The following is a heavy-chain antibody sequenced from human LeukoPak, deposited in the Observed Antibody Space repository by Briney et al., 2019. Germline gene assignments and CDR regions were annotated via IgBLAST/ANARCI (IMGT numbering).Heavy chain of an antibody. CDR3: ARGRYLTTWGGAAAGFLDY. V-gene: IGHV4-34*01. D-gene: IGHD6-13*01. Sequence: PSQTLSLTCAVSGGSFSGYYWNWIRQPPGKGLEWTGEINHSGSTNYNPSLKSRVTISVDTSQKQSSLRLSSVTAADTAVYYCARGRYLTTWGGAAAGFLDYWGQGTLVTVST. CDR1: GGSFSGYY. J-gene: IGHJ4*02. CDR2: INHSGST.